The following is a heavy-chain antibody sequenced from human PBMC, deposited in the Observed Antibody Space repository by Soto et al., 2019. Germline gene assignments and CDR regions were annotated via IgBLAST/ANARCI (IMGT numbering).Heavy chain of an antibody. CDR3: GRGGEDIVVVPSAIPSPLRYNWFDP. CDR2: ILPIFGTA. CDR1: GGTFSSYA. Sequence: QVQLVQSGAEVKKPGSSVKVSCKASGGTFSSYAISWVRQAPGQGLEWMGGILPIFGTANYAQKFQGRVTITADESTSTAYMELSSLRSEDTAVYYCGRGGEDIVVVPSAIPSPLRYNWFDPWGQGTLVTVSS. D-gene: IGHD2-2*01. V-gene: IGHV1-69*01. J-gene: IGHJ5*02.